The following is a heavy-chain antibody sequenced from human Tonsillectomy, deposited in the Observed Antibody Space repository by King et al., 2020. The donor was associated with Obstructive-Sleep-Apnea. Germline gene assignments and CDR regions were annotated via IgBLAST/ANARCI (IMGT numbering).Heavy chain of an antibody. Sequence: VQLVESGGGVVQPGRSLRLSCAASGFTFRSYAMHWVRQAPGKGLEWVAVIWDGGNNKNYVDSVKGRFTISRDNSKNTLYLQMNSLRAEDTAVYYCARDRLVAAAGNDTFEIWGQGTMVTVSS. CDR2: IWDGGNNK. CDR3: ARDRLVAAAGNDTFEI. V-gene: IGHV3-33*01. D-gene: IGHD6-13*01. CDR1: GFTFRSYA. J-gene: IGHJ3*02.